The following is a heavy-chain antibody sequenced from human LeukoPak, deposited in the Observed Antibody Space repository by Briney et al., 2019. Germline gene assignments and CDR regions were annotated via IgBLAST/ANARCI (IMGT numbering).Heavy chain of an antibody. Sequence: PSETLSLTCIVSGGSITNYYWSWLRQPPGKGLEWVGYIYYSGSTNYNPSLKSRVTISVDTSNNQFSLRLSSVTAADTAVYYCARDPFGSNAFDIWGQGTVVAVSS. CDR1: GGSITNYY. CDR3: ARDPFGSNAFDI. D-gene: IGHD3-10*01. CDR2: IYYSGST. J-gene: IGHJ3*02. V-gene: IGHV4-59*01.